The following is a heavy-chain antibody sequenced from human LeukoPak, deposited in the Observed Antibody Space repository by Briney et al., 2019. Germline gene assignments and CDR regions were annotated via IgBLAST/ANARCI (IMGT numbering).Heavy chain of an antibody. CDR2: IYYSGST. D-gene: IGHD3-9*01. CDR1: GGSISSSSYY. V-gene: IGHV4-61*05. J-gene: IGHJ3*02. CDR3: ARGAGYPTSDAFDI. Sequence: SETLSLTCTVSGGSISSSSYYWGWIRQPPGKGLEWIGYIYYSGSTNYNPSLKSRVTISVDTSKNQFSLKLSSVTAADTAVYYCARGAGYPTSDAFDIWGQGTMVTVSS.